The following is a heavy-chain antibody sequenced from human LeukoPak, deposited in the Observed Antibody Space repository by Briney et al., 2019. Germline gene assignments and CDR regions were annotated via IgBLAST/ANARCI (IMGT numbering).Heavy chain of an antibody. J-gene: IGHJ4*02. CDR2: IYYSGST. CDR3: ARSMVRGVIGWGYYFDY. D-gene: IGHD3-10*01. CDR1: GGSISSYY. Sequence: SETLSLTCTVSGGSISSYYWSWIRQPPGKGLEWIGYIYYSGSTNYNPSLKSRVTIPVDTSKNQFSLKLSFVTAADTAVYYCARSMVRGVIGWGYYFDYWGQGTLVTVSS. V-gene: IGHV4-59*01.